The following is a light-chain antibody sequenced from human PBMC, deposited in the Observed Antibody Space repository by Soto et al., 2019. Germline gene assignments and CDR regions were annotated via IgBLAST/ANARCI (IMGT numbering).Light chain of an antibody. V-gene: IGLV1-44*01. CDR3: AAWDDGLNALV. J-gene: IGLJ2*01. CDR1: SSNIGSNT. CDR2: SNS. Sequence: LLTQPPSASGTPGQTVIISCSGSSSNIGSNTVNWYQQLPGTAPKLLIFSNSQRPSGVPDRFSGSRSGTSASLPITGVQSEDEAHYYCAAWDDGLNALVFGGGTKLTVL.